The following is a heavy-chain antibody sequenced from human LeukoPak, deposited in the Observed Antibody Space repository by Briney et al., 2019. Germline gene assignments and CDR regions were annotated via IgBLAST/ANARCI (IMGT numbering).Heavy chain of an antibody. D-gene: IGHD3-3*01. CDR2: IYYSGST. V-gene: IGHV4-39*07. CDR3: ATSTSSYYDFWSGYRTNWFDP. Sequence: SETLSLTCTVSGGSISSSSYYWGWIRQPPGKGLEWIGSIYYSGSTYYNPSLKSRVTISVDTSKNQFSLKLSSVTAANTAVYYCATSTSSYYDFWSGYRTNWFDPWGQGTLVTVSS. CDR1: GGSISSSSYY. J-gene: IGHJ5*02.